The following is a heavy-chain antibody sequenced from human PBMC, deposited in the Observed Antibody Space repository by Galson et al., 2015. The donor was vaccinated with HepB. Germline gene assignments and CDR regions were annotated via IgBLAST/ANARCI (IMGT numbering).Heavy chain of an antibody. D-gene: IGHD6-13*01. J-gene: IGHJ6*03. CDR3: ARGQQPGGGGFNYYYYMDV. CDR2: IIPIFGTA. Sequence: SVKVSCKASGGTFSSYAISWVRQAPGQGLEWMGGIIPIFGTANYAQKFQGRVTITADESTSTAYMELSSLRSEDTAVYYCARGQQPGGGGFNYYYYMDVWGKGTTVTVSS. CDR1: GGTFSSYA. V-gene: IGHV1-69*13.